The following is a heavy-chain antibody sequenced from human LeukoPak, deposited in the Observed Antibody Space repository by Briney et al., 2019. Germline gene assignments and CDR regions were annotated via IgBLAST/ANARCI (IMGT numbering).Heavy chain of an antibody. J-gene: IGHJ3*02. V-gene: IGHV3-30*01. CDR2: TSHDGNNE. CDR1: GFTLSGLT. D-gene: IGHD3-16*01. CDR3: VREGGGAFDI. Sequence: PGGSLRLSCVASGFTLSGLTMHWVRQAPGKGLEWVAFTSHDGNNEYYADSVKGRFTISRDESKSSLYLQMNSLGAEDTSVYYCVREGGGAFDIWCQGTMVIVSS.